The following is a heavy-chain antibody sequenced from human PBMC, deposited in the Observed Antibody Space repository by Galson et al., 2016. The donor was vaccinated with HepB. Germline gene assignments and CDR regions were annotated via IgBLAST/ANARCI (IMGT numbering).Heavy chain of an antibody. CDR3: ASADYYDKSGDHALFDY. J-gene: IGHJ4*02. CDR1: GFKFDDYA. V-gene: IGHV3-30-3*01. Sequence: SLRLSCAASGFKFDDYALHWVRQSPGKGLEWLAVVSFAGGNKYYADSVKGRFTISRDNSKNTLYLQMNSLRADDTAVYYCASADYYDKSGDHALFDYWGQGTLVVVSS. CDR2: VSFAGGNK. D-gene: IGHD3-22*01.